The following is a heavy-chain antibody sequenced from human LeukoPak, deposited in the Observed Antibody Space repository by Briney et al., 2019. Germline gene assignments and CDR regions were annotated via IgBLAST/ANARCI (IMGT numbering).Heavy chain of an antibody. Sequence: SETLSLTCTVSGGSISSYYWSWIRQPPGKGLEWIGYIYYSGSTNYNPSLKSRVTISVDTSKNQFSLKLSSVTAADTAVYYRARDGGEPAAIWHWFDPWGQGTLVTVSS. V-gene: IGHV4-59*01. CDR1: GGSISSYY. CDR3: ARDGGEPAAIWHWFDP. CDR2: IYYSGST. D-gene: IGHD2-2*02. J-gene: IGHJ5*02.